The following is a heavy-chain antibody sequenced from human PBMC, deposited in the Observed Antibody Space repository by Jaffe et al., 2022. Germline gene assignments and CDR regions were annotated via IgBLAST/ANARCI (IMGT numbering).Heavy chain of an antibody. V-gene: IGHV3-64*01. D-gene: IGHD6-19*01. CDR3: ARDLSSSGWYFGDGLDV. CDR2: ISDNGGTT. J-gene: IGHJ3*01. Sequence: EVQLVESGGGSVQPGGSLRLSCAASGFSFSSHAMFWVRQAPGKGLDYVSAISDNGGTTYYANSVKGRFTISRDNSKNTLYLQMGSLRPEDMALYYCARDLSSSGWYFGDGLDVWGQGTMVTVSS. CDR1: GFSFSSHA.